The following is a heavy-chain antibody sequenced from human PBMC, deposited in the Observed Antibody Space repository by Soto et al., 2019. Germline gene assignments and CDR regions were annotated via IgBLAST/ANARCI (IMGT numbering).Heavy chain of an antibody. D-gene: IGHD4-17*01. V-gene: IGHV3-7*05. CDR3: ARTGGAWTTSGGRYYYYGMDV. CDR2: IKQDGSEN. Sequence: GGSVRLSCAAPDVNFRRFWMCWVRRATGKGLERVATIKQDGSENYYVYSVKGLLTISRDNAKNSLYLHMNSPRAADTAVYYCARTGGAWTTSGGRYYYYGMDVWGQGTTVTVSS. J-gene: IGHJ6*02. CDR1: DVNFRRFW.